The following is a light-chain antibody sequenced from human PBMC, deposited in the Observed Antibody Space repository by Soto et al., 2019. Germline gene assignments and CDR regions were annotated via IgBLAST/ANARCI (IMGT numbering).Light chain of an antibody. V-gene: IGLV2-14*01. Sequence: QSALTQPASVSGSPGQSITISCTGTRTDVGGFNHVSWYQQHPGKAPKVIVYEVYNRPSGVSSRFSGSKSGNTASLTISGLQAEDEADHYCSSYTSISALDVFGTGTKVTVL. CDR2: EVY. J-gene: IGLJ1*01. CDR1: RTDVGGFNH. CDR3: SSYTSISALDV.